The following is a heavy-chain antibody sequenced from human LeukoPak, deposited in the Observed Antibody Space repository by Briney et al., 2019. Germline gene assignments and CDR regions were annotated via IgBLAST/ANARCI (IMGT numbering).Heavy chain of an antibody. Sequence: SETLSHTCTVSGGSISSGDYYWSWIRQPPGKGLEWIGYIYYSGSTYYNPSLKSRVTISVDTSKNQFSLKLSSVTAADTAVYYCARVFGYFDWLLPAYYFDYWGQGTLVTVSS. D-gene: IGHD3-9*01. V-gene: IGHV4-30-4*01. J-gene: IGHJ4*02. CDR3: ARVFGYFDWLLPAYYFDY. CDR1: GGSISSGDYY. CDR2: IYYSGST.